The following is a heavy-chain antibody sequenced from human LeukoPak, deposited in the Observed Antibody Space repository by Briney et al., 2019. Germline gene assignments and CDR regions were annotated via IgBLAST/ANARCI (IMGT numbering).Heavy chain of an antibody. CDR2: INHSGST. CDR1: GGSFSGYY. Sequence: ETLSLTCAVYGGSFSGYYWSWIRQPPGKGLEWIGEINHSGSTNYNPSLKSRVNISVDTSKNQFALKLSSVTAADTAVYYCARDLVRGVRPGGWFDPWGQGTLVTVSS. J-gene: IGHJ5*02. D-gene: IGHD3-10*01. V-gene: IGHV4-34*01. CDR3: ARDLVRGVRPGGWFDP.